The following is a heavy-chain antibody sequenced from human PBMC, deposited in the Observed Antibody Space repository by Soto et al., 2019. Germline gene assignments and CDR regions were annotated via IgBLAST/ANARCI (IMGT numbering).Heavy chain of an antibody. CDR2: ISYDGSNK. Sequence: GGSLRLSCAASGFTFSSYSMHWVRQAPGKGLEWLAVISYDGSNKYYVESVKGRFTISRDNSKNTLSLQINSLRAEGTAVYYCARDGYFYGGGGQYPDYWGQGTLVTVSS. J-gene: IGHJ4*02. CDR3: ARDGYFYGGGGQYPDY. CDR1: GFTFSSYS. V-gene: IGHV3-30-3*01. D-gene: IGHD3-10*01.